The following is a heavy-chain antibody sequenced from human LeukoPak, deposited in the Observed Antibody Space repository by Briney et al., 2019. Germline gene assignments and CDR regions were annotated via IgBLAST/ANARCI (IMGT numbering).Heavy chain of an antibody. V-gene: IGHV3-23*01. CDR2: ISGSGGST. Sequence: ETLSLTCAVYGGSFSGYYWSWIRQPPGKGLEWVSVISGSGGSTYYADSVKGRFTISRDNSKNTLYLQMNSLRPGDTAVYYCAKESPSFDYWGQGTLVTVSS. J-gene: IGHJ4*02. CDR3: AKESPSFDY. CDR1: GGSFSGYY.